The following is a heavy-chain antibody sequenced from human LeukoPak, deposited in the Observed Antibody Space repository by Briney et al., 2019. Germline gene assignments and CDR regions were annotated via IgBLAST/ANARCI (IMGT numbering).Heavy chain of an antibody. D-gene: IGHD3-22*01. Sequence: GRSLRLSCAASGFTFSTYAMHWVRQAPGKGLEWVALISYDGSNKYYADSVKGRFTVSRDNSKDTLYLQLNSLRAEDTAVYYCARAHYSESSAYYSPFDYCGQGTLVTVSS. CDR1: GFTFSTYA. CDR2: ISYDGSNK. CDR3: ARAHYSESSAYYSPFDY. J-gene: IGHJ4*02. V-gene: IGHV3-30-3*01.